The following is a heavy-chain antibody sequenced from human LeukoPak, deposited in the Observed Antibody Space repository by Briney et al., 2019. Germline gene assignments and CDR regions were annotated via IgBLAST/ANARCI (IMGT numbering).Heavy chain of an antibody. CDR3: TTGELN. D-gene: IGHD2-21*01. Sequence: GGSLRLSCAASGFTFSNAWMTWVRQAPGKGLEWVGRIKGKTDGGTTDYAALVKGRFTISRDDSKNTLYLQMNSLKTDDTAVYYCTTGELNWGQGTLVTVSS. CDR2: IKGKTDGGTT. V-gene: IGHV3-15*01. CDR1: GFTFSNAW. J-gene: IGHJ4*02.